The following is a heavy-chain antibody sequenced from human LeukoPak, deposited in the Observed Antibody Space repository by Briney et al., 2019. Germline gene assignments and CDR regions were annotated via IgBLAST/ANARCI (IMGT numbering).Heavy chain of an antibody. CDR2: INPNSGGT. D-gene: IGHD3-10*01. CDR3: ARGTITMVRGVITR. J-gene: IGHJ4*02. Sequence: ASVKVSCKASGYTFTGYYMHWVRQAPGQGLEWMGRINPNSGGTNYAQKFQGGVTMTRDTSISTAYMELSRLRSDDTAVYYCARGTITMVRGVITRWGQGTLVTVSS. CDR1: GYTFTGYY. V-gene: IGHV1-2*06.